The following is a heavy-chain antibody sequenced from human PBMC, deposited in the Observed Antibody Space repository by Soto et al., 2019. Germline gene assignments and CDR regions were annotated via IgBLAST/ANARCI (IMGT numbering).Heavy chain of an antibody. CDR3: AKADSNYAGRFSYYYMDV. D-gene: IGHD4-4*01. V-gene: IGHV1-18*01. Sequence: QVQLVQSGTEVKKPGASVKVSCKASGYTFTSYGIGWVRQAPGQGLEWMGWISAYNGKTHYPQKFQGKVTMTTDTTTSTAYMELRSLRYDDTAVYFWAKADSNYAGRFSYYYMDVWGKGTMVTVSS. CDR2: ISAYNGKT. CDR1: GYTFTSYG. J-gene: IGHJ6*03.